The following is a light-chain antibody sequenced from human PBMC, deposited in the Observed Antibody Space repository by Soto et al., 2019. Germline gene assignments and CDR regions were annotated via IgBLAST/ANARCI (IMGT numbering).Light chain of an antibody. J-gene: IGLJ2*01. CDR3: SSYAGSLTVV. CDR1: SSDVGGYNF. V-gene: IGLV2-8*01. CDR2: EVS. Sequence: QSVLTQPPSASGSPGQSVTISCTGTSSDVGGYNFVSWYQQHPGKAPKLMIYEVSERPSGVPDRFSASKSGNTASLTVSGLQADDEADYYCSSYAGSLTVVFGGGTKVTVL.